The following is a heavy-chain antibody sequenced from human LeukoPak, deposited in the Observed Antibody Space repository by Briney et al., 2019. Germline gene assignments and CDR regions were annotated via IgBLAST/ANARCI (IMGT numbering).Heavy chain of an antibody. CDR1: GGSFSGYY. D-gene: IGHD3-10*01. J-gene: IGHJ4*02. CDR3: ARDTYYYGSGSYYNRPHFDY. V-gene: IGHV3-66*01. CDR2: IYSGGST. Sequence: ETLSLTCAVYGGSFSGYYWSWVRQAPGKGLEWVSVIYSGGSTYYADSVKGRFTISRDNSKNTLYLQMNSLRAEDTAVYYCARDTYYYGSGSYYNRPHFDYWGQGTLVTVSS.